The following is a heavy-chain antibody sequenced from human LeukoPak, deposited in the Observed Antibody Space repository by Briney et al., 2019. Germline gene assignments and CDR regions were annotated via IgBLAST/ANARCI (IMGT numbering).Heavy chain of an antibody. CDR2: ISAYNGNT. V-gene: IGHV1-18*01. CDR1: GYTFTSYG. Sequence: ASVKVSCKASGYTFTSYGISWVRQAPGQGLEWMGWISAYNGNTNYAQKLQGRVTMTTDTSTSTAYMELRSLRSDDTAVYYCASEDIVVVPAATPYYFDYWGQGTLVTVSS. CDR3: ASEDIVVVPAATPYYFDY. D-gene: IGHD2-2*01. J-gene: IGHJ4*02.